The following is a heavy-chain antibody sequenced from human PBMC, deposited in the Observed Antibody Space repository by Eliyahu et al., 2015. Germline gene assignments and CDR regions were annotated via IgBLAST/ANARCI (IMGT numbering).Heavy chain of an antibody. V-gene: IGHV1-8*01. CDR2: MNPPSGDT. Sequence: QVQLVQSGTEVKKPGASVMVSFEASGYTFTTYNINWVRQAPGQGLEWMGWMNPPSGDTVYAQRFQGRVSMTANISITTAYLELTSLSSDDTAVYYCARGGRGYRSYNXYFDLWGRGTLVTVSS. CDR3: ARGGRGYRSYNXYFDL. J-gene: IGHJ2*01. CDR1: GYTFTTYN. D-gene: IGHD5-12*01.